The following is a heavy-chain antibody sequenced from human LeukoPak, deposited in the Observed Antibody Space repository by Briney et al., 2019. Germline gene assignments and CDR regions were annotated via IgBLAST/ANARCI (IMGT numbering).Heavy chain of an antibody. Sequence: PSETLSLTSTVSADSINADHYWSWMRPPPGKGLEWIGYIYSRGTTHYNPSLTGRVTISLDTSKNQFSLNLRSVTAADTALYYCARGYFTLGGPTPSDGLDIWGQRTTVTVSS. CDR3: ARGYFTLGGPTPSDGLDI. J-gene: IGHJ3*02. D-gene: IGHD2/OR15-2a*01. CDR2: IYSRGTT. V-gene: IGHV4-59*11. CDR1: ADSINADHY.